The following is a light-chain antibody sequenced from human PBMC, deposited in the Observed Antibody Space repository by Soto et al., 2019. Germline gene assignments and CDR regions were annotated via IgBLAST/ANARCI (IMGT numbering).Light chain of an antibody. J-gene: IGKJ2*01. Sequence: IVMTQSPATLSVSPGERATLSCRASQSISSDVAWYQQKPGQAPRLLIYGASTTATGIPARFSGSGSGTEFTLTISSLQSADFAVYNCQQYNKWPRTFGQGTKVEIK. V-gene: IGKV3-15*01. CDR2: GAS. CDR3: QQYNKWPRT. CDR1: QSISSD.